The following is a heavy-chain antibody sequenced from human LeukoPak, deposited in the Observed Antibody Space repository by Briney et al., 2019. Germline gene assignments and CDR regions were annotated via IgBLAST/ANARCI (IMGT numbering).Heavy chain of an antibody. CDR2: ISSSGSTI. D-gene: IGHD4-17*01. CDR1: GFTFSSYE. V-gene: IGHV3-48*03. CDR3: ATYGDFFDY. Sequence: GGSLRLSCAASGFTFSSYEMNWVRQAPGKGLEWASYISSSGSTIYYADSVKGRFTISRDNAKNSLYLQMNSLRAEDAAVYYCATYGDFFDYWGQGTLVTVSS. J-gene: IGHJ4*02.